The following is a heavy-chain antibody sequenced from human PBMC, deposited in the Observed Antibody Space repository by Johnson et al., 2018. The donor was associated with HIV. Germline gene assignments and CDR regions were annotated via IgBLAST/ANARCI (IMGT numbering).Heavy chain of an antibody. V-gene: IGHV3-23*01. D-gene: IGHD1-26*01. Sequence: VESGGSLRLSCAASGFTFSSYAMSWVRQAPGKGLEWVSAISGSGGSTYYADSVKGRFTISRDNSKNTLYLQMNSLRAEDTAVYYCARGANSGSYFGAFDIWGRGTMVTVSS. CDR2: ISGSGGST. J-gene: IGHJ3*02. CDR1: GFTFSSYA. CDR3: ARGANSGSYFGAFDI.